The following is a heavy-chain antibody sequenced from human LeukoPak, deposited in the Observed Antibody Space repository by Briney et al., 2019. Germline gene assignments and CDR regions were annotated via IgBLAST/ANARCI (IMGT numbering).Heavy chain of an antibody. CDR3: AREGGARERWLQLSYYYYMDV. CDR2: ISAYNGNT. J-gene: IGHJ6*03. CDR1: GYTFTSYG. Sequence: ASVKVSCKASGYTFTSYGISWVRQAPGQGLEWMGWISAYNGNTNYAQKLQGRVTMTTDTSTSTAYMELRSLRSDDTAVYYCAREGGARERWLQLSYYYYMDVWGKGTTVTISS. V-gene: IGHV1-18*01. D-gene: IGHD5-24*01.